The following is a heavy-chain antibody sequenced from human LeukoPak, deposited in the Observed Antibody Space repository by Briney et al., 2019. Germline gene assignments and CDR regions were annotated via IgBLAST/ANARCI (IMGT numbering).Heavy chain of an antibody. CDR3: ARVFNWGSTYQLPGGWFDP. CDR2: INPNRGGT. V-gene: IGHV1-2*02. Sequence: ASVKVSCKASGYTFTGYYMHWVRQAPGQGLEWMGWINPNRGGTNYAQKFQGRVTMTRDTSISTAYMELSRLRSDDTAVYYCARVFNWGSTYQLPGGWFDPWGQGTLVTVSS. J-gene: IGHJ5*02. D-gene: IGHD2-2*01. CDR1: GYTFTGYY.